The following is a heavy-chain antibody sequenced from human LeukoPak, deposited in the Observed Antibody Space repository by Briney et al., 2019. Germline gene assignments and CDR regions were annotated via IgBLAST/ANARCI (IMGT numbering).Heavy chain of an antibody. CDR1: GFTLSSYE. CDR3: AKSRGVAGFDY. CDR2: ISGSGDST. J-gene: IGHJ4*02. Sequence: GGSLRLSCTVSGFTLSSYEMTWFRQAPGKGLEWVSAISGSGDSTYYADSVKGRFTISRDNSKNTLYLQMNSLRAEDTAVYYCAKSRGVAGFDYWGQGTLVTVSS. V-gene: IGHV3-23*01. D-gene: IGHD6-19*01.